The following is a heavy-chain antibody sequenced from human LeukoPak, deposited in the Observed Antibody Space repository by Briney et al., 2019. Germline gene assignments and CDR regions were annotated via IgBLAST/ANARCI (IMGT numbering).Heavy chain of an antibody. CDR3: VSQLPRMGSSGSLDY. J-gene: IGHJ4*02. V-gene: IGHV3-66*01. CDR1: EFSVGSNY. D-gene: IGHD6-13*01. CDR2: IYSGGST. Sequence: GGSLRLSCAASEFSVGSNYMTWVRQAPGKGLEWVSLIYSGGSTYYADSVKGRFTISRDNSKNTMYLQMNSLRAEDTAVYYCVSQLPRMGSSGSLDYWGQGTLVTVSS.